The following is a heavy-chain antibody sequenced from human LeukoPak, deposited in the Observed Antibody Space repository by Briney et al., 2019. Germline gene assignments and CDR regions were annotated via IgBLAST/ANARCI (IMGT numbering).Heavy chain of an antibody. D-gene: IGHD6-13*01. CDR1: GLTVSSNY. V-gene: IGHV3-23*01. CDR2: ISGSGGST. J-gene: IGHJ4*02. CDR3: AKDPAAAGAYY. Sequence: GGSLRLSCAASGLTVSSNYITWVRQPPGKGLEWVSAISGSGGSTYYADSVKGRFTISRDNSKNTLYLQMNSLRAEDTAVYYCAKDPAAAGAYYWGQGTLVTVSS.